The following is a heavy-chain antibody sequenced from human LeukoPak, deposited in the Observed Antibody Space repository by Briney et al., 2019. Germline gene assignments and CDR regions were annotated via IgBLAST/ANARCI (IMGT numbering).Heavy chain of an antibody. CDR2: IYYSGST. Sequence: SETLSLTCTVSGGSVSSGSYYWNWIRQPPGKVLEWIGYIYYSGSTNYNPSLKSRVTISVDTSKNQFSLKLSSVTAADTAVYYCARVDCSSGSCYAFDIWGQGTMVTVSS. J-gene: IGHJ3*02. D-gene: IGHD2-15*01. CDR3: ARVDCSSGSCYAFDI. CDR1: GGSVSSGSYY. V-gene: IGHV4-61*01.